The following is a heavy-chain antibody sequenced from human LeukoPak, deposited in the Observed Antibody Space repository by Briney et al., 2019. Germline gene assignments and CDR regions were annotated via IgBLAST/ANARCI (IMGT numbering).Heavy chain of an antibody. CDR3: ARPSTQGAFDI. CDR2: IWYDGSNK. Sequence: GRSLRLSCAASGFTFSSYGMHWVRQAPGKGLEWVAVIWYDGSNKYYADSVKCRFTISRDNSKNTLYLQMNSLRAEDTAVYYCARPSTQGAFDIWGQGTMVTVSS. J-gene: IGHJ3*02. CDR1: GFTFSSYG. D-gene: IGHD2-2*01. V-gene: IGHV3-33*01.